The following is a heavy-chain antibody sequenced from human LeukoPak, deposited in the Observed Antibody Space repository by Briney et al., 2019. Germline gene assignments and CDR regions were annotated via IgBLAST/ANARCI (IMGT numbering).Heavy chain of an antibody. V-gene: IGHV3-30-3*01. CDR2: ISFDGDNE. J-gene: IGHJ4*02. CDR1: GFTFSNYA. D-gene: IGHD1-26*01. CDR3: ARGLMGAIYWGD. Sequence: GRSLRLSCATSGFTFSNYAIHWVRQAPGKGLEWVADISFDGDNEYYADSVRGRFMIARDNSKNTVYLQMNSLRAEDTAVYYCARGLMGAIYWGDWGQGTLVTVSS.